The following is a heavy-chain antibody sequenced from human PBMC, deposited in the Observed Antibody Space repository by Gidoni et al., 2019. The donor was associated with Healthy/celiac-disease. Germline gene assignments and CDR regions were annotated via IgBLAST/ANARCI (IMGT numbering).Heavy chain of an antibody. D-gene: IGHD5-12*01. V-gene: IGHV1-8*01. CDR1: GYPFPSSD. J-gene: IGHJ5*02. Sequence: QVQLVQSGAEVKKPGAPVKVPCTASGYPFPSSDINWVRQATGQGLEWMGWMNPNSGNTGYAQKFQGRVTMTRNTSISTAYMELSSLRSEDTAVYYCARVGESFNIVATMNWFDPWGQGTLVTVSS. CDR2: MNPNSGNT. CDR3: ARVGESFNIVATMNWFDP.